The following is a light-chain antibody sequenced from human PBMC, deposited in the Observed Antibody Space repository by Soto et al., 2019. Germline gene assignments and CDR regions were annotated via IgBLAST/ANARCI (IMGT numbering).Light chain of an antibody. CDR2: AAS. CDR3: QQYNYWPPGT. V-gene: IGKV3-15*01. CDR1: QSVSSN. Sequence: EVVLTQSPATLSVSPGERATLSCRASQSVSSNLAWYQQRPGQAPRLLIYAASTRATGIPARFSGSGSGTEVTLTISSLQSEDFAVYYCQQYNYWPPGTFGQGTKVEIK. J-gene: IGKJ1*01.